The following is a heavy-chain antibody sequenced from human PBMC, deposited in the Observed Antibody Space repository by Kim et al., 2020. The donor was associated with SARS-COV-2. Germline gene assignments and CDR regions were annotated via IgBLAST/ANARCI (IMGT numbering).Heavy chain of an antibody. CDR3: AREGQSGRQRKFDI. Sequence: EDSVQGRFIISRDNSKNILYLQMNSLRAEDTAVYYCAREGQSGRQRKFDIWGQGTTVTVSS. D-gene: IGHD1-26*01. J-gene: IGHJ3*02. V-gene: IGHV3-53*01.